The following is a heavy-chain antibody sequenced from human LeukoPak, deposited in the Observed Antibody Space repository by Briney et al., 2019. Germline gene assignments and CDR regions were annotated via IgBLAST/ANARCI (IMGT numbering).Heavy chain of an antibody. Sequence: SETLSLTCTVSGGSISSGDYYWSWIRQPPGKGLEWIGYIYYSGNTYYNPSLKSRVTISLDTSKNQFSLKLSSVTAADTAVYYCARVGGGTYYYYYYMDVWGKGTTVTVSS. J-gene: IGHJ6*03. CDR3: ARVGGGTYYYYYYMDV. CDR2: IYYSGNT. V-gene: IGHV4-30-4*08. CDR1: GGSISSGDYY. D-gene: IGHD2-15*01.